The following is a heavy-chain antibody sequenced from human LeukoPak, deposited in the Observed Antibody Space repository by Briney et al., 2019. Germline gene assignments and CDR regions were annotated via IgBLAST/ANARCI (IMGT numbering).Heavy chain of an antibody. CDR3: AKATKYQLLSHFDY. Sequence: GGSLRLSCEASGFTFVDYTMHWFRQAPGKGLEWVSLISGDGGSTYFADSVKGRFTISRDNSIQSLYLQMNSLRTEDTGLYYCAKATKYQLLSHFDYWGQGTLVTVSS. CDR1: GFTFVDYT. D-gene: IGHD2-2*01. V-gene: IGHV3-43*02. CDR2: ISGDGGST. J-gene: IGHJ4*02.